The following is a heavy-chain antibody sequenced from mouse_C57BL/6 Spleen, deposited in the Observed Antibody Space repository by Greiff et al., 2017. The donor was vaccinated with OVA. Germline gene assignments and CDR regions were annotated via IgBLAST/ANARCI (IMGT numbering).Heavy chain of an antibody. J-gene: IGHJ4*01. Sequence: VQLQQSGGGLVKPGGSLKLSCAASGFTFSDYGMHWVRQAPEQGLEWVAYISSGSSTIYYADTVKGRFTISRDNATNTLFLQMTSLRTEDTARDYCARTGTGAMDYWGQGTSVTVSS. CDR1: GFTFSDYG. CDR2: ISSGSSTI. V-gene: IGHV5-17*01. CDR3: ARTGTGAMDY. D-gene: IGHD4-1*01.